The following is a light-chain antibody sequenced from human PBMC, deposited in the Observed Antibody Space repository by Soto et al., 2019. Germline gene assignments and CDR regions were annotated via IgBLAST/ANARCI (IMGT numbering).Light chain of an antibody. CDR2: ATS. J-gene: IGKJ4*01. CDR1: QAVGGW. Sequence: DIQMTQSPSSGSASVGDRVTITCRASQAVGGWLAWYQQKPGKAPNLLIYATSTLQSGVPSRFSGRGSETEFSLTISSLQPEDFATYYCQQADISQLTFGGGTRVEI. CDR3: QQADISQLT. V-gene: IGKV1-12*01.